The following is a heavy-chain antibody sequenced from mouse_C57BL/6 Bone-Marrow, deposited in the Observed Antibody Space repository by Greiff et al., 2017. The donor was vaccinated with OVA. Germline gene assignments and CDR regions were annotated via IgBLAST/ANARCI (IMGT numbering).Heavy chain of an antibody. CDR3: ARPIYYGNLFDY. CDR1: GYTFTNYY. V-gene: IGHV1-19*01. Sequence: VQLQQSGPVLVKPGASVKMSCKASGYTFTNYYMNWVKQSHGKSLEWIGVINPYNGGTSYNQKFKGKATLTVDKSSSTAYMELNSLTSEDSAVYYCARPIYYGNLFDYWGQGTTLTVSS. CDR2: INPYNGGT. D-gene: IGHD2-1*01. J-gene: IGHJ2*01.